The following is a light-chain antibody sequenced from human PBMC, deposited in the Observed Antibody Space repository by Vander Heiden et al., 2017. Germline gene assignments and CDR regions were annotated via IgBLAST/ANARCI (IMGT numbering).Light chain of an antibody. Sequence: DLQMTQSPSTLSASVGDRVTITCRASQSISSWLAWYQQKPGKAPKLLIYDASSLESGVPSRFSGSGSGTEFTLTISSLQPDDFATYYCQQDNSYSLTFGGGTKVEIK. CDR3: QQDNSYSLT. CDR2: DAS. V-gene: IGKV1-5*01. CDR1: QSISSW. J-gene: IGKJ4*01.